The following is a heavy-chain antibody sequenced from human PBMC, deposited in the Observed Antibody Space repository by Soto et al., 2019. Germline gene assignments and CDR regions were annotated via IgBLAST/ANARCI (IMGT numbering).Heavy chain of an antibody. CDR2: INWNGGST. V-gene: IGHV3-20*01. J-gene: IGHJ3*02. CDR3: ARDHPHSGYDYLDAFDI. Sequence: EVQLVESGGGVVRPGGSLRLSCAASGFTFDDYGMSWVRQAPGKGLEWVSGINWNGGSTGYADSVKGRFTISRDNAKNSLYLQMNSLRAEGTALYHCARDHPHSGYDYLDAFDIWGQGTMVTVSS. CDR1: GFTFDDYG. D-gene: IGHD5-12*01.